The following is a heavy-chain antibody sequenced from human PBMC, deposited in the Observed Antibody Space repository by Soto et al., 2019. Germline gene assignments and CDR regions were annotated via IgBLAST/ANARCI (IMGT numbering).Heavy chain of an antibody. CDR1: GFTFSSYG. CDR3: AKDRHAYCSGGSCYGGNDY. D-gene: IGHD2-15*01. Sequence: GSLRLSCAASGFTFSSYGMHWVRQAPGKGLEWVAVISYDGSNKYYADSVKGRFTISRDNSKNTLYLQMNSLRAEDTAVYYCAKDRHAYCSGGSCYGGNDYWGQGTLVTVSS. V-gene: IGHV3-30*18. J-gene: IGHJ4*02. CDR2: ISYDGSNK.